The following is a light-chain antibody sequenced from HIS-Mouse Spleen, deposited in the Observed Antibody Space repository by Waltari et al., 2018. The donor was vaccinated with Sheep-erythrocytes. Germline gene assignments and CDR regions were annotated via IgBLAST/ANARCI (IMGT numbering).Light chain of an antibody. J-gene: IGLJ2*01. CDR3: QAWDSSTAVV. CDR2: QDS. V-gene: IGLV3-1*01. CDR1: KLGDKY. Sequence: SYELTQPPSVSVSPGQTASITCSGDKLGDKYACWYQQKPGQSPVLVIYQDSKRPSGIPGRFSGSNSGNTAPLTISGTQAMDEADYYCQAWDSSTAVVFGGGTKLTVL.